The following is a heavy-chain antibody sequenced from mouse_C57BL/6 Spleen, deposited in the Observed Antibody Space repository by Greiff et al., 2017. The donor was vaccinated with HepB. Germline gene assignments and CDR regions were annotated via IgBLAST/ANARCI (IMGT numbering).Heavy chain of an antibody. Sequence: EVKLVESGGGLVKPGGSLKLSCAASGFTFSDYGMHWVRQAPEKGLEWVAYISSGSSTIYYADTVKGRFTISRDNAKNTLFLQMTSLRSEDTAMYCCARPGGNYPWYFDVWGTGTTVTVSS. CDR3: ARPGGNYPWYFDV. J-gene: IGHJ1*03. V-gene: IGHV5-17*01. D-gene: IGHD2-1*01. CDR2: ISSGSSTI. CDR1: GFTFSDYG.